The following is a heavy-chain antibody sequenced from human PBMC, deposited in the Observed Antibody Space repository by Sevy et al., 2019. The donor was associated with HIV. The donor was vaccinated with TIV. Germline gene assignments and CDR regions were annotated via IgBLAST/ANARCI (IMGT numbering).Heavy chain of an antibody. J-gene: IGHJ4*02. CDR3: TSYIFGVVPHPYYFDY. Sequence: GGSLRLSCSTSGFTFGDYAMSWVRQAPGEGLQWIGFIRSKADGATTEYAASVKGRFTISRDDSRSIAYLQMNSLKTEDSAIYNCTSYIFGVVPHPYYFDYWGQGTLVTVSS. V-gene: IGHV3-49*04. CDR1: GFTFGDYA. CDR2: IRSKADGATT. D-gene: IGHD3-3*02.